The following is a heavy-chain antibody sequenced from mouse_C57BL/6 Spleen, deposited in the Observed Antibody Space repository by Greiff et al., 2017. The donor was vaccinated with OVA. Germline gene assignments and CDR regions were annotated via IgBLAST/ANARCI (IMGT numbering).Heavy chain of an antibody. Sequence: EVMLVESGGGLVQPGGSLSLSCAASGFTFTDYYMSWVRQPPGKALEWLGFIRNKANGYTTEYSASVKGRFTISRDNSQSILYLQMNALRAEDSATYYCARYNGPFDYWGQGTTLTVSS. CDR1: GFTFTDYY. D-gene: IGHD1-2*01. J-gene: IGHJ2*01. CDR3: ARYNGPFDY. V-gene: IGHV7-3*01. CDR2: IRNKANGYTT.